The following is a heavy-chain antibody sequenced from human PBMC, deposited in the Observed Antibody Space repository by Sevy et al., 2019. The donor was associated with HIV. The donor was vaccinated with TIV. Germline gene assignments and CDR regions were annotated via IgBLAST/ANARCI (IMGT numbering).Heavy chain of an antibody. CDR3: AGDSRRWLQLPDAFDI. J-gene: IGHJ3*02. V-gene: IGHV3-21*01. D-gene: IGHD1-1*01. CDR1: GFTFASYS. CDR2: INLRSTDI. Sequence: GGSLRLSCTASGFTFASYSMNWVRQTPGKGLEWVSCINLRSTDIKYPDSVRGRFTISRDNAKNSLYLQMDSLRAEDTAVYYCAGDSRRWLQLPDAFDIWGRGTMVTVSS.